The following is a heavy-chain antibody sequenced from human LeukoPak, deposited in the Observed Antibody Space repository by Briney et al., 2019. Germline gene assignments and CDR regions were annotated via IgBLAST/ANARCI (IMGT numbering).Heavy chain of an antibody. CDR3: ASPFCSNGVCCPCY. Sequence: PGGSLRLSCAASRFTFTGFAMDWVRPASGKGREWVGRIRSNVNSNATAYVASVNGRFTISRDDSKNTAYLQMNSLRTEDTVVYYCASPFCSNGVCCPCYWGEGTLVTVSS. D-gene: IGHD2-8*01. CDR2: IRSNVNSNAT. V-gene: IGHV3-73*01. J-gene: IGHJ4*02. CDR1: RFTFTGFA.